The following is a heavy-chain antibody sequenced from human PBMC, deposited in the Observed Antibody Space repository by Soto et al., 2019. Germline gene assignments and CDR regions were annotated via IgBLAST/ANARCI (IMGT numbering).Heavy chain of an antibody. CDR1: GGSISSSNW. Sequence: QVQLQESGPGLVKPSGTLSLTCAVSGGSISSSNWWSWVRQPPGKGLEWIGEIYHSGSTYYNPSLNSRFTISVDKSQTQLSAKLSSVTAAATPVYYCARDLPTVTNEFDPRGQGALVTVSS. V-gene: IGHV4-4*02. CDR3: ARDLPTVTNEFDP. D-gene: IGHD4-17*01. J-gene: IGHJ5*02. CDR2: IYHSGST.